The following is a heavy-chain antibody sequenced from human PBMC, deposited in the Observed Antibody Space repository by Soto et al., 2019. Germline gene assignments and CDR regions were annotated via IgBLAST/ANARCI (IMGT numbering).Heavy chain of an antibody. Sequence: QVQLQESGPGLVKPSGTLSLTCAVSGGSISSSNWWSWVRQPPGKGLEWIGEIYHSGNTNYKPSLQSRVTRAVDKSRDQCSLKLCSVAAADTAVYYCASRWGEGRVDYWGQGTLVTVSS. CDR3: ASRWGEGRVDY. CDR1: GGSISSSNW. J-gene: IGHJ4*02. D-gene: IGHD3-10*01. CDR2: IYHSGNT. V-gene: IGHV4-4*02.